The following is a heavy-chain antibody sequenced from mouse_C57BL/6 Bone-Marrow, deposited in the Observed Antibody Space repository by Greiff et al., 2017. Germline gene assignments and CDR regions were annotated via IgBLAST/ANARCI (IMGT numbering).Heavy chain of an antibody. CDR1: GFSLTSSG. CDR3: ARNPLYYCNYVSYYYAMDY. D-gene: IGHD2-1*01. Sequence: QVQLQQSGPGLVQPSQSLSITCTVSGFSLTSSGVHWVRQSPGKGLEWLGVIWSGGSTDYNAAFISRLSISKDNSKSQVFFKMNSLQADDTAIYYCARNPLYYCNYVSYYYAMDYWGQGTSVTVSS. CDR2: IWSGGST. V-gene: IGHV2-2*01. J-gene: IGHJ4*01.